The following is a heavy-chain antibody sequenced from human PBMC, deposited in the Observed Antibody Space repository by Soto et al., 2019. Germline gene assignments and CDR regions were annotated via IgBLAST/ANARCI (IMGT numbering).Heavy chain of an antibody. V-gene: IGHV5-51*01. Sequence: GEALKISCKGSGYSFTSYWIGWVRQMPGKGLEWMGIIYPGDSDTRYSPSFQGQVTISADKSISTAYLQWSSLKASDTAMYYCARPRSSSRNYYGMDVWGQGTTVTVSS. CDR1: GYSFTSYW. D-gene: IGHD6-13*01. CDR2: IYPGDSDT. CDR3: ARPRSSSRNYYGMDV. J-gene: IGHJ6*02.